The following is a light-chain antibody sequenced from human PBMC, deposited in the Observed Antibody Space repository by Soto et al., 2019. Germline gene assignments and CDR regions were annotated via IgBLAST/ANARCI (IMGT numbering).Light chain of an antibody. J-gene: IGKJ1*01. CDR3: LQHNSFPRT. Sequence: DIQMTQSPSAVSAFVGDRVTITCRASQGISNYLAWFQQKQGKXHKRLIYTASSLQSGVPSRFSGSGSGTEGTITISSLQPEDFETYYCLQHNSFPRTFGQGTKVDIK. CDR2: TAS. V-gene: IGKV1-17*03. CDR1: QGISNY.